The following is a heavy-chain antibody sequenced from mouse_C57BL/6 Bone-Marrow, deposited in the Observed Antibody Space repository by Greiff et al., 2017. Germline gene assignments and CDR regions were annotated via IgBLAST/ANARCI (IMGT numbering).Heavy chain of an antibody. CDR1: GYTFTSYT. J-gene: IGHJ3*01. CDR3: ASLGRFAY. CDR2: INPSSGYT. V-gene: IGHV1-4*01. Sequence: VQLQQSGAELARPGASVKMSCKASGYTFTSYTMHWVKQRPGQGLEWIGYINPSSGYTKYNQKFKDKAPLTADKSSSTAYMQLSSLTSEDSAFYYCASLGRFAYWGQGTLVTVSA.